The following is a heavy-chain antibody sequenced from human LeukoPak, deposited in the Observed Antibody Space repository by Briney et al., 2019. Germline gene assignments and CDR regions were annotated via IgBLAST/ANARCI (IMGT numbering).Heavy chain of an antibody. CDR3: ARQGLRYFVPDV. J-gene: IGHJ6*04. V-gene: IGHV4-39*01. CDR1: GGSISSGSYY. Sequence: SETLSLTCTVSGGSISSGSYYWGWIRQPPGKGLEWIGSLYYSGSTYYNPSLKSRVTISVDTSKNQFSLKLSSVTAADTAVYYCARQGLRYFVPDVWGKGTTVTISS. D-gene: IGHD3-9*01. CDR2: LYYSGST.